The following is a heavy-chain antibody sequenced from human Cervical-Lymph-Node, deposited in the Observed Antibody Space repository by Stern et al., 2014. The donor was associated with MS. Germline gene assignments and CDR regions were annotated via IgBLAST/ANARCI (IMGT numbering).Heavy chain of an antibody. Sequence: VQLVESGGGVVQPGRSLRLSCAASGFTFSSSGMHWVRQAPGKGLEWLAIIWYDGSNRCYADSVKGRFTISRDNSKNTLYLQMNSLRAEDTAVYYCAREGGNTAEYFQHWGQGTLVTVSS. V-gene: IGHV3-33*01. CDR1: GFTFSSSG. D-gene: IGHD4-23*01. CDR2: IWYDGSNR. J-gene: IGHJ1*01. CDR3: AREGGNTAEYFQH.